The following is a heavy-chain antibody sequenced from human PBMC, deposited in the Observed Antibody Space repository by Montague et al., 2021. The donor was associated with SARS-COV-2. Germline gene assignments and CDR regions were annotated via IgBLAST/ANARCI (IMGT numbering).Heavy chain of an antibody. CDR2: NYLHGNA. Sequence: SETLSLTCSVSGYFIGTGYYWGRIRQSPGKGLEWIGSNYLHGNAYYNPSLNSRVTISLDTSNNQFSLRLTSVTTSDTAVHYCARGRVTRAGFDYWGQGIRVIVSS. J-gene: IGHJ4*02. CDR3: ARGRVTRAGFDY. V-gene: IGHV4-38-2*02. D-gene: IGHD2-21*02. CDR1: GYFIGTGYY.